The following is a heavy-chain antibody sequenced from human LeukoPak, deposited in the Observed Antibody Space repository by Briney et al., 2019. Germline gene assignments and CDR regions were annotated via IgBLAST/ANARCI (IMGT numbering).Heavy chain of an antibody. CDR3: ATTYNGELLLRAFDI. Sequence: GASVKVSCKASGYTFTGYYMHWVRQAPGQGLEWMGWINPNSGGTNYAQKFQGRVTMTRDTSISTAYMELSRLRSDDTAVYYCATTYNGELLLRAFDIWGQGTMVTVSS. D-gene: IGHD1-26*01. J-gene: IGHJ3*02. CDR2: INPNSGGT. CDR1: GYTFTGYY. V-gene: IGHV1-2*02.